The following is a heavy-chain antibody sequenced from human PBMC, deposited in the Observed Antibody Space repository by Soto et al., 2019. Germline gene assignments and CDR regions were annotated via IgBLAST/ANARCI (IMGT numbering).Heavy chain of an antibody. CDR3: AKRRAKTTVTTQSFDY. V-gene: IGHV3-23*01. CDR1: GFTFSSYA. D-gene: IGHD4-4*01. J-gene: IGHJ4*02. Sequence: EVQLLESGGGLVQPGGSLRLSCAASGFTFSSYAMSWVRQAPGKGLEWVSAISGSGGSTYYADSVKGRFTISRDNSKNTLYLQMNRLRAEDTAVYYCAKRRAKTTVTTQSFDYWGQGTLVTVSS. CDR2: ISGSGGST.